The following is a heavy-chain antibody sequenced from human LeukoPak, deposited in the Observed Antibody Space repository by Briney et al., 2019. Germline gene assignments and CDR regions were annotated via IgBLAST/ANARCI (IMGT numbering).Heavy chain of an antibody. CDR3: ASIGYCSGGSCYRGRGPDDY. CDR1: GYTFTGYY. V-gene: IGHV1-2*06. Sequence: ALVKVSCKASGYTFTGYYMHWVRQAPGQGLEWMGRINPNSGGTNYAQKFQGSVTMTRDTSISTAYMELSRLRSDDTAVYYCASIGYCSGGSCYRGRGPDDYWGQGTLVTVSS. D-gene: IGHD2-15*01. J-gene: IGHJ4*02. CDR2: INPNSGGT.